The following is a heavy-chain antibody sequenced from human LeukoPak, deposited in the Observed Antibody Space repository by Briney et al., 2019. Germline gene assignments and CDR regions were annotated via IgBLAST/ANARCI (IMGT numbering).Heavy chain of an antibody. CDR2: IIPILGIA. J-gene: IGHJ4*02. CDR3: ARALSTHYYDSSGYFN. CDR1: GGTFSSYT. D-gene: IGHD3-22*01. V-gene: IGHV1-69*02. Sequence: VASVKVSCKASGGTFSSYTISWVRQAPGQGLEWMGRIIPILGIANYAQKFQGRVTITADKSTSTAYMELSSLRSEDTAVYYCARALSTHYYDSSGYFNWGQGTLVTVSS.